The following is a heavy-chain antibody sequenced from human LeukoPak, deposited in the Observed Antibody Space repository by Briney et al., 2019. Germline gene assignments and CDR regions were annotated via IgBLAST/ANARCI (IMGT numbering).Heavy chain of an antibody. CDR2: ISAYSGNT. D-gene: IGHD5-18*01. V-gene: IGHV1-18*01. CDR1: GYTFTSYG. J-gene: IGHJ2*01. CDR3: ARESGYSYGSHWYFDL. Sequence: ASVKVSCKASGYTFTSYGINWLRKAPGQGLEWMGWISAYSGNTNYAQKLQGRVTMTRDMSTSTVYMELSSLRSEDTAVYYCARESGYSYGSHWYFDLWGRGTLVTVSS.